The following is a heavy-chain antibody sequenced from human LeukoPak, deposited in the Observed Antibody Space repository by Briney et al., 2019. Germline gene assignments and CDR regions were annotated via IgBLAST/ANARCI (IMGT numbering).Heavy chain of an antibody. CDR1: GDSISSYY. J-gene: IGHJ4*02. D-gene: IGHD6-13*01. CDR2: IFYSGSP. CDR3: ARVGHIVAAGTYDY. Sequence: SETLSLTCTVSGDSISSYYWSWIRQPPGKGLEWIGNIFYSGSPNYNPSLKSRDTTSFDTSKNQFSLKLSFVTAADTAVYYCARVGHIVAAGTYDYWGQGTLVTVSS. V-gene: IGHV4-59*12.